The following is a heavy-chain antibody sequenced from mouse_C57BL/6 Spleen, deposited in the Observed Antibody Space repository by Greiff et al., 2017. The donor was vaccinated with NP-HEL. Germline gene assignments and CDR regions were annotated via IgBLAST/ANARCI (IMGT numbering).Heavy chain of an antibody. CDR3: ARSPLYVMDY. V-gene: IGHV1-64*01. CDR2: IHPNSGST. D-gene: IGHD6-1*01. CDR1: GYTFTSYW. J-gene: IGHJ4*01. Sequence: QVQLQQPGAELVKPGASVKLSCKASGYTFTSYWMHWVKQRPGQGLEWIGMIHPNSGSTNYNEKFKSKATLTADKSSSTAYMQLSSLTSEDSAVYYCARSPLYVMDYWGQGTSVTVSS.